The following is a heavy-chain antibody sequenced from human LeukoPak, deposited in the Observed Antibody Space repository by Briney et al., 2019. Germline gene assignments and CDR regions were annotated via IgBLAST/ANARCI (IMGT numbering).Heavy chain of an antibody. D-gene: IGHD4-17*01. CDR1: GGSISNYY. V-gene: IGHV4-59*12. CDR3: AREYGDFDY. J-gene: IGHJ4*02. Sequence: SETLSLTCTVSGGSISNYYWSWIRQPPGKGLECIGYIYYSGSTNYNPSLKSRVTISLDTSKNQFSLKLSSVTAADTAVYYCAREYGDFDYWGQGTLVTVSS. CDR2: IYYSGST.